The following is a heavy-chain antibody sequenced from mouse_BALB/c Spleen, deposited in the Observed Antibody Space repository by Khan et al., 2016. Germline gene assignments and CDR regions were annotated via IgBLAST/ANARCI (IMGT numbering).Heavy chain of an antibody. J-gene: IGHJ2*01. Sequence: QIQLVQSGPELKKPGETVKISCKASGYTFTNYGMNWVKQAPGKGLKWMGWINTYTGEPTYADDFKGRFAFSLETSASTAYLQINNLKNDDMATYFCARGLLYYFDYGSQGTTLTVSS. CDR2: INTYTGEP. CDR1: GYTFTNYG. CDR3: ARGLLYYFDY. D-gene: IGHD1-1*01. V-gene: IGHV9-1*02.